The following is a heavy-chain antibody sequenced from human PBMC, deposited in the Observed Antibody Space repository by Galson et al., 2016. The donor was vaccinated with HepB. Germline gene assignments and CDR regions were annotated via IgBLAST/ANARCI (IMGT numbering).Heavy chain of an antibody. CDR2: LSHDGSYR. Sequence: SLRLSCAASGFDLRSYAIHWVRQAPGKGLEWVAVLSHDGSYRDYEESVKGRFSISRDNSKDVVYLQMNSLRPGDTAVYYCSRQRATSMRASLDSWGPGTLVTVSS. CDR1: GFDLRSYA. CDR3: SRQRATSMRASLDS. J-gene: IGHJ4*02. V-gene: IGHV3-30*03.